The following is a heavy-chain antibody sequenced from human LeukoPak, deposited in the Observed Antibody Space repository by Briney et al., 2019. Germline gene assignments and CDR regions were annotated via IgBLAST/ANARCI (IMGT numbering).Heavy chain of an antibody. CDR3: AREMVTTDSRRGY. D-gene: IGHD4-17*01. CDR1: GFTFSSYE. Sequence: GGSLRLSCAASGFTFSSYEMNWVRQAPGKGLEWVSYISNSGSTIYYADSVKGRFTISRDNAKNSLYLQMNSLRAEDTAVYYCAREMVTTDSRRGYWGQGTLVTVSS. V-gene: IGHV3-48*03. CDR2: ISNSGSTI. J-gene: IGHJ4*02.